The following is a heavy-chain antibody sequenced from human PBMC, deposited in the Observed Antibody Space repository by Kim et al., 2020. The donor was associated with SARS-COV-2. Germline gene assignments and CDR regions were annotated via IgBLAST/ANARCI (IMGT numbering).Heavy chain of an antibody. J-gene: IGHJ4*01. Sequence: SETLSLTCTVSGGSISSSSYYWGWIRQPPGKGLEWIGSIYYSGSTYYNPYLKSRVTISVDTSKNQFSLKLSSVTAADTAVYYCARRDTIFGAVIFYFDYWGRGTLVTVSS. D-gene: IGHD3-3*01. CDR3: ARRDTIFGAVIFYFDY. CDR1: GGSISSSSYY. CDR2: IYYSGST. V-gene: IGHV4-39*01.